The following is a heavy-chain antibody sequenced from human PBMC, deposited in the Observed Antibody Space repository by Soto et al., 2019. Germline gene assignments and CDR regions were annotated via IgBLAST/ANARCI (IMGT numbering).Heavy chain of an antibody. CDR2: IYPGDSDT. CDR1: GYSFTSYW. V-gene: IGHV5-51*01. J-gene: IGHJ6*02. CDR3: AVTVTIFGVVTRNYYGMDV. D-gene: IGHD3-3*01. Sequence: GESLKISCKGSGYSFTSYWIGWVRQMPGKGLEWMGIIYPGDSDTRYSPSFQGQVTISADKSISTAYLQWSSLKASDTAMYYCAVTVTIFGVVTRNYYGMDVWGQGTTVTVSS.